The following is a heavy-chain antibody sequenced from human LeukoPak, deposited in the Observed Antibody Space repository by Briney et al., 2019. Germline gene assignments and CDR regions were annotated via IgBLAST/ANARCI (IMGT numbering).Heavy chain of an antibody. CDR1: GYTFTSYD. J-gene: IGHJ6*03. V-gene: IGHV1-69*05. Sequence: ASEKVSCKASGYTFTSYDINWVRQAPGQGLEWMGGIIPIFGTTSYAQKFQGRVTITTDKSTSTAYMELSSLRSEDTAVYYCARGRLQLLLGADFFYYMDVWGKGTAVTVSS. CDR2: IIPIFGTT. CDR3: ARGRLQLLLGADFFYYMDV. D-gene: IGHD5-18*01.